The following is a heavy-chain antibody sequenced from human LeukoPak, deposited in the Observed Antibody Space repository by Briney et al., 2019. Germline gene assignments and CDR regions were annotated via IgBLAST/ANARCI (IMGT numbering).Heavy chain of an antibody. Sequence: ASVKVSCKASGYTFTNYAFHWVRQAPGQRLGWMGWINTGNGNTKYSQKFQGRVTITRDTSASTAYMELSSLRSEDTAVYYCARDIWAFGSSWSPFDFWGQGTLVTVSS. CDR1: GYTFTNYA. CDR3: ARDIWAFGSSWSPFDF. J-gene: IGHJ4*02. D-gene: IGHD6-13*01. V-gene: IGHV1-3*04. CDR2: INTGNGNT.